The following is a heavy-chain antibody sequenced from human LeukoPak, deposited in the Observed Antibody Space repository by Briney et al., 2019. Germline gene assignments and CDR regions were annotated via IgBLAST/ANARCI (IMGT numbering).Heavy chain of an antibody. D-gene: IGHD3-3*01. CDR2: ISSSSSYI. CDR1: GFTFSSYS. CDR3: APCPTVGLRFLVY. J-gene: IGHJ4*02. V-gene: IGHV3-21*01. Sequence: GGFLRLSCAASGFTFSSYSMNWVRQAPGKGLEWVSSISSSSSYIYYADSVKGRFTISRDNAKNSLYLQMNSLRAEDAAVYYCAPCPTVGLRFLVYWGQGTLVTVSS.